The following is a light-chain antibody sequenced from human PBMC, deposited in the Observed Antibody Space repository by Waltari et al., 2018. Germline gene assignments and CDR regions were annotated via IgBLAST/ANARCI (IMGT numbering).Light chain of an antibody. CDR3: MQALQTPYT. V-gene: IGKV2-28*01. CDR2: LGS. Sequence: DIVMTQSPLSLPVTPGEPASISCRSSQSLLHSNGYNYLDWYLQKAGQSPQLLIYLGSNRASGVPDRFRGRGSGTDFTLEISRVEAEDVGVYYCMQALQTPYTFGQGTKLEIK. CDR1: QSLLHSNGYNY. J-gene: IGKJ2*01.